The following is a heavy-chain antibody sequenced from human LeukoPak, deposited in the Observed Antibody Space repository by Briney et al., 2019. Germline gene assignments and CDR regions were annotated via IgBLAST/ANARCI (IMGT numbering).Heavy chain of an antibody. CDR1: GFTFSSYS. CDR3: ASHYGSGSYYDDAFDI. Sequence: GGSLRLSCAASGFTFSSYSMNWVRQAPGKGLEWVSSISSSSSYIYYADSVKGRFTISRDNAKNSLYLQMNSLRAEDTAVYYCASHYGSGSYYDDAFDIWGQGTMVTVSS. D-gene: IGHD3-10*01. V-gene: IGHV3-21*01. J-gene: IGHJ3*02. CDR2: ISSSSSYI.